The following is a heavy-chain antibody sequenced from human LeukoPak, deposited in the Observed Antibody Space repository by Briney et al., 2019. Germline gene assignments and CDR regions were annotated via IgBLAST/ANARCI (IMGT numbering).Heavy chain of an antibody. CDR3: AKSYGDYLGYSDS. CDR1: GFTLHDYA. D-gene: IGHD4-17*01. J-gene: IGHJ4*02. Sequence: GGSLRLSCVASGFTLHDYALHWVRQAPGKGLEWISLISGDGDSTYYADSVKGRFTISRDNSKNSLYLQMSSLRAEDTAVYYCAKSYGDYLGYSDSWGQGTLVTVSS. CDR2: ISGDGDST. V-gene: IGHV3-43*02.